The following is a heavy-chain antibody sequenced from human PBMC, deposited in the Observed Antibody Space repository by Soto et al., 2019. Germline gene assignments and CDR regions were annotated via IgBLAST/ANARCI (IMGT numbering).Heavy chain of an antibody. CDR2: IIPIYNLV. V-gene: IGHV1-69*04. CDR3: ARDKVADDRESRGYSGPSHYYFYGMDV. J-gene: IGHJ6*02. D-gene: IGHD5-12*01. Sequence: SVKVSCKASGDTFTNFAISWVRLAPGQGLEWMGRIIPIYNLVTYAQNFQGRVTITADKSTSTTYMDLSSLTSDDTAVYYCARDKVADDRESRGYSGPSHYYFYGMDVWGQGTTVTFSS. CDR1: GDTFTNFA.